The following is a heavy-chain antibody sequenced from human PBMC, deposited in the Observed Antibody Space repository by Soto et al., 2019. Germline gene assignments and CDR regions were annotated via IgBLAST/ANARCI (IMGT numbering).Heavy chain of an antibody. V-gene: IGHV3-23*01. J-gene: IGHJ6*02. CDR1: GFTFSSYA. CDR3: AKVEAVVGDYYRYGVDV. Sequence: VQLLESGGGLVQPGGSLRLSCAASGFTFSSYAMSWVRQAPGKGLEWVPAISGSGGSTYYADSVKGRFTISRDNSKYTLYLQMNRLRAGDTAVYYCAKVEAVVGDYYRYGVDVWGQGTTVTVSS. CDR2: ISGSGGST. D-gene: IGHD2-15*01.